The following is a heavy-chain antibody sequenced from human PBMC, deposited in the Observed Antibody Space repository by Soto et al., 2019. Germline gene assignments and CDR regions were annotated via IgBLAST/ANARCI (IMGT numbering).Heavy chain of an antibody. Sequence: QVQLVESGGGVVQPGRSLRLSCAASGFTFSSCGMHWVRQAPGKGLEWVAVISYDGSNKYYADSVKGRFTISRDNSKNRLSLQRMGMRAEDTAVYYWAKAGGGYSNYGVGYFDYWGQGTLVTVSS. D-gene: IGHD4-4*01. J-gene: IGHJ4*02. V-gene: IGHV3-30*18. CDR3: AKAGGGYSNYGVGYFDY. CDR2: ISYDGSNK. CDR1: GFTFSSCG.